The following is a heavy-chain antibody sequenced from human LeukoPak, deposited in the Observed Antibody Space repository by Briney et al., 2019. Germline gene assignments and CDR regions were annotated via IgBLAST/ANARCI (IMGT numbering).Heavy chain of an antibody. D-gene: IGHD1-26*01. CDR2: INPNSGGT. CDR1: GYTFTGYY. J-gene: IGHJ4*02. CDR3: ARDLEGGGALGR. Sequence: ASVKVSCKASGYTFTGYYMHWVRQAPGQGLEWMGWINPNSGGTNYAQKFQGRVTMTRDTSTSTVYMELSSLRSEDTAVYYCARDLEGGGALGRWGQGTLVTVSS. V-gene: IGHV1-2*02.